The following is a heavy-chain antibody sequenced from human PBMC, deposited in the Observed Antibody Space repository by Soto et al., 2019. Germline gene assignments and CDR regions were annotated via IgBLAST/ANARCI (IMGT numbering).Heavy chain of an antibody. J-gene: IGHJ6*02. CDR1: GDSISSADYY. D-gene: IGHD1-1*01. Sequence: PSETLSLTCTVSGDSISSADYYWSWIRQTPGKGLEWIGHIFYSGTTYYNPSLKSRLTRSVDTSKNHFSLRLTSVTAADTAVYYCARDLWVEPELYYYGMDVWGQGTTVTVSS. CDR2: IFYSGTT. CDR3: ARDLWVEPELYYYGMDV. V-gene: IGHV4-30-4*01.